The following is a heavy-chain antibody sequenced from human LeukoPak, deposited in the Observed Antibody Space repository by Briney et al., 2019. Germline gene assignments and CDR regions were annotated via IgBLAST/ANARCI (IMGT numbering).Heavy chain of an antibody. J-gene: IGHJ4*02. CDR1: GFTFSSYS. CDR2: ISSSSSTI. V-gene: IGHV3-48*04. Sequence: GGSLRLSCAASGFTFSSYSMNWVRQAPGKGLEWVSYISSSSSTIYYADSVKGRFTISRDNAKNSLYLQMNSLRAEDTAVYYCAISYCSGGSCYSDLDYWGQGTLVTVSS. D-gene: IGHD2-15*01. CDR3: AISYCSGGSCYSDLDY.